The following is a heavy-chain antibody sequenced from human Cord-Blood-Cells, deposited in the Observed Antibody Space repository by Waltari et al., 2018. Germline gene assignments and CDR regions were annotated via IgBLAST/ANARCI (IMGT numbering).Heavy chain of an antibody. J-gene: IGHJ4*02. CDR1: GFSLSTSGMC. CDR2: IDWDDDK. D-gene: IGHD7-27*01. V-gene: IGHV2-70*01. Sequence: QVTLRESGPALVKPTQTLTLTCTFSGFSLSTSGMCVSWIRQPPGKALEWLALIDWDDDKYYSTSLKTSLTISKDTSKSQVVLTMSNMDPVDTATYYCARRQLGIHDYWGQGTLVTVSS. CDR3: ARRQLGIHDY.